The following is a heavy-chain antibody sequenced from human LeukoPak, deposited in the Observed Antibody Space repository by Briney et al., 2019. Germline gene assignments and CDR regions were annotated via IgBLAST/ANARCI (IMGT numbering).Heavy chain of an antibody. CDR2: ISGSGGGT. J-gene: IGHJ4*02. D-gene: IGHD3-10*01. V-gene: IGHV3-23*01. Sequence: PGGSLRLSCAASGFTFSSYAMSWVRQAPGKGLEWVSAISGSGGGTYYADSVKGRFTISRDNSKNTLYLQMNSLRAEDTAVYYCAKDYYGSGSGLVIDYWGQGTLVTVSS. CDR1: GFTFSSYA. CDR3: AKDYYGSGSGLVIDY.